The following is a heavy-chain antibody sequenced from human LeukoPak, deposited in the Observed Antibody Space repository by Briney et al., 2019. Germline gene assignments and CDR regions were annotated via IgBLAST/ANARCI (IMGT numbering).Heavy chain of an antibody. J-gene: IGHJ6*02. V-gene: IGHV1-18*01. CDR3: ARDGYCSGGSCYTDYYYYGMDV. Sequence: ASVKVSCKASGYTFTSYGISLVRQAPGQGLEWMGWMSAYNGNTNYAQKLQGRVTMTTDTSTSTAYMELRSLRSDDTAVYYCARDGYCSGGSCYTDYYYYGMDVWGQGTTVTVSS. CDR2: MSAYNGNT. CDR1: GYTFTSYG. D-gene: IGHD2-15*01.